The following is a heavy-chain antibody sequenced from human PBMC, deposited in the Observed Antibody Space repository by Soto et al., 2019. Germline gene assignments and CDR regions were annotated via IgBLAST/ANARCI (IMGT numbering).Heavy chain of an antibody. CDR1: GFTFSSYS. V-gene: IGHV3-48*01. D-gene: IGHD3-3*01. CDR2: ISSGITTM. J-gene: IGHJ4*02. Sequence: GGSLRLSCAASGFTFSSYSMSWVRQAPGKGLEWLSYISSGITTMYYADSVKGRFTISRDNAKNSLYLQMNSLRAEDTAVYYCARDLRPSSAYFDYWGQGTLVTVSS. CDR3: ARDLRPSSAYFDY.